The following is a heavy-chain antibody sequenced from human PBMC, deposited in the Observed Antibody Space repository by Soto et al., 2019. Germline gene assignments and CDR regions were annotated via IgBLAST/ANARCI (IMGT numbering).Heavy chain of an antibody. D-gene: IGHD5-12*01. J-gene: IGHJ6*02. CDR1: GFTFSNYG. V-gene: IGHV3-33*01. Sequence: QVQLMESGGGVVQPGRSLRLSCAASGFTFSNYGMHWVRQAPGKGLEWVAVIWYDGSNKYYVDSVKGRFTISRDNSKNTLYLQMNSLRAEDTAVYYCARSLVPTILYYYGMDVWGQGTTVTVSS. CDR2: IWYDGSNK. CDR3: ARSLVPTILYYYGMDV.